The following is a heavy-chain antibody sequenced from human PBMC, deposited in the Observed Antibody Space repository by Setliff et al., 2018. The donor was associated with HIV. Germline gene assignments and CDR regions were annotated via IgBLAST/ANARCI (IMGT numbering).Heavy chain of an antibody. V-gene: IGHV4-59*08. D-gene: IGHD3-3*01. CDR2: VFYNGDT. Sequence: PSETLSLTCTVSGGSIRSYYWSWIRQSPGKGLEWIGYVFYNGDTAYNPSLKSRLTISVDTSQSQFSLKLTSVTAADTAVYYCASQLTLPGVAVTPVDYLGQGALVTVSS. J-gene: IGHJ4*02. CDR1: GGSIRSYY. CDR3: ASQLTLPGVAVTPVDY.